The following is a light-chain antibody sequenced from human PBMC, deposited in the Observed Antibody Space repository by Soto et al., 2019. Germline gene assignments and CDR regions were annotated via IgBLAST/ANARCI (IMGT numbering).Light chain of an antibody. CDR1: SGDVGGYEY. CDR3: ASITRSSTSV. J-gene: IGLJ1*01. V-gene: IGLV2-14*01. Sequence: QSVLSQPASVSGSPGQSITISCTGTSGDVGGYEYVSWYQHQPDKAPKLIIYDVTNRPSGVSTRFSGSKSGNTASLTISGIQTEDEADYYCASITRSSTSVFXTGTNRTVL. CDR2: DVT.